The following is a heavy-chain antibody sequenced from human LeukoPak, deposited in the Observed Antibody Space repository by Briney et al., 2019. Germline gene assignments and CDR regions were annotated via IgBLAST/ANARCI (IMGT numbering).Heavy chain of an antibody. V-gene: IGHV1-18*01. CDR1: GYTFTSYD. D-gene: IGHD3-10*01. CDR2: ISAYNGNT. J-gene: IGHJ4*02. CDR3: ARDPFYAYGSGSYPFDY. Sequence: ASVKVSCKASGYTFTSYDINWVRQATGQGLEWMGWISAYNGNTNYAQKLQGRVTMTTDTSTSTAYMELRSLRSDDTAVYYCARDPFYAYGSGSYPFDYWGQGTLVTVSS.